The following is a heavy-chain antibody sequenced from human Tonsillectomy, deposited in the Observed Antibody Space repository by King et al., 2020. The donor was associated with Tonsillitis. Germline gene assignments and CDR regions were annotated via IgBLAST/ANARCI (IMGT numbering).Heavy chain of an antibody. CDR3: VRERRLIEDYVGGYCDY. J-gene: IGHJ4*02. CDR2: INPNSGGT. V-gene: IGHV1-2*02. CDR1: GYTFTGYY. Sequence: QLVQSGADVKKPGASVKVSCKAYGYTFTGYYMHWVRQAPGQGLEWMGWINPNSGGTNYAQKFQGRVTMTRDTSISTAYMELSRLTSDDTAVYFCVRERRLIEDYVGGYCDYCGQGALVTVSS. D-gene: IGHD3-16*01.